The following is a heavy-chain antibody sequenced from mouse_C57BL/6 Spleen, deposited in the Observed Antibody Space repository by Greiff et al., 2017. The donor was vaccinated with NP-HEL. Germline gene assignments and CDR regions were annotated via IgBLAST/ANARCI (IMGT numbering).Heavy chain of an antibody. V-gene: IGHV2-6*01. CDR1: GFSLPSYG. J-gene: IGHJ3*01. D-gene: IGHD1-2*01. CDR3: ASEGGTTAGFAY. CDR2: IWGVGST. Sequence: VQLQQSGPGLVAPSQSLSITCTVSGFSLPSYGVDWVRQSPGKGLEWLGVIWGVGSTNYNSALKSRLSISKDNSKSQVFLKMNSLQTDDTAMYYCASEGGTTAGFAYWGQGTLVTVSA.